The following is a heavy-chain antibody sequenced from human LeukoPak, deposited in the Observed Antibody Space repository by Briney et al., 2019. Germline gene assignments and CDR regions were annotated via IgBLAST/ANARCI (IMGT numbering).Heavy chain of an antibody. CDR1: GFTFSSYS. D-gene: IGHD3-22*01. V-gene: IGHV3-21*01. CDR3: AGDYYDSSGYYLGWFDP. J-gene: IGHJ5*02. Sequence: GSLRLSCVSSGFTFSSYSMNWVRQAPGKGLEWVSSISSSSSYIYYADSVKGRFTISRDNAKNSLYLQMNSLRAEDTAVYYCAGDYYDSSGYYLGWFDPWGQGTLVTVSS. CDR2: ISSSSSYI.